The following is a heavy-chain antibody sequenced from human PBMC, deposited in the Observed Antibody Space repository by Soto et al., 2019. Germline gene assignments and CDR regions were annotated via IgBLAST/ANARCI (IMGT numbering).Heavy chain of an antibody. CDR1: GFTFSSYG. J-gene: IGHJ4*02. V-gene: IGHV3-30*18. CDR3: AKDIVGARYFDY. CDR2: ISYDGSNK. D-gene: IGHD1-26*01. Sequence: PGGSLRLSCAASGFTFSSYGMHWVRQAPGKGLEWVAVISYDGSNKYYADSVKGRFTISRDNSKNTLYLQMNSLRAEDTAVYYCAKDIVGARYFDYWGQGTLVTVSS.